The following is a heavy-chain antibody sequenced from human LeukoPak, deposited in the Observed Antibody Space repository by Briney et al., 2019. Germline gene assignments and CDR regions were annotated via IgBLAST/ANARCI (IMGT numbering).Heavy chain of an antibody. CDR2: INPNSGGT. J-gene: IGHJ4*02. CDR1: GYTFTGYY. CDR3: ARGERGYSYGYYFDY. Sequence: ASVKVSCKASGYTFTGYYMHWVRQAPGQGLEWMGWINPNSGGTNYAQKFQGRVTMTRDTSISTAYMELSRLRSDDTAVYYCARGERGYSYGYYFDYWGQGTPVTVSS. D-gene: IGHD5-18*01. V-gene: IGHV1-2*02.